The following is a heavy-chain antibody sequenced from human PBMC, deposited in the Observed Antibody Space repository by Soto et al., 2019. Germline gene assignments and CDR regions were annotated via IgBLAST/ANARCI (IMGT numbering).Heavy chain of an antibody. CDR2: ISSSSSYI. D-gene: IGHD3-22*01. CDR3: ASHAWDSSDYWDYFDY. J-gene: IGHJ4*02. CDR1: GFTFSSYS. Sequence: EVQLVESGGGLVKPGGSLRLSCAASGFTFSSYSMNWVRQAPGKGLEWVSSISSSSSYIYYADAVKGRVTSSGENAKKSLYLQMNSMRAEDTAVYYWASHAWDSSDYWDYFDYVGQGTLFTASS. V-gene: IGHV3-21*01.